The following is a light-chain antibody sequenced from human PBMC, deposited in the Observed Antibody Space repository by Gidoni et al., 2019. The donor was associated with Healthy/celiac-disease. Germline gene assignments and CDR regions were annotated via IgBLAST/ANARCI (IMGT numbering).Light chain of an antibody. V-gene: IGKV3-15*01. J-gene: IGKJ2*01. CDR2: GAS. Sequence: EIVMTHSPATLSVSPGERATLSCSASQSVSSNLAWYQQKPGQAPRLLISGASTRATGIPARFSGSGSGTEFTLTISSLQSEDFAVYYCQQYNNWPRMYTFGQGTKLEIK. CDR3: QQYNNWPRMYT. CDR1: QSVSSN.